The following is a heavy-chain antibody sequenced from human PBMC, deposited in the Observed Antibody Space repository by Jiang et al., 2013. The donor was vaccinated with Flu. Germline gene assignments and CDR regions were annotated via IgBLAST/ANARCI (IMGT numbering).Heavy chain of an antibody. CDR1: GYSFTGYY. V-gene: IGHV1-2*02. CDR2: INPNSGGT. J-gene: IGHJ4*02. Sequence: HSGAEVKKPGASVKVSCKASGYSFTGYYMHWVRQAPGQGLEWMGWINPNSGGTNYAQKFQGRVTMTRDTSISTAYMELSRLRSDDTAVYYCARWAQYSSSYYNFDYWGQGTLVTVSS. D-gene: IGHD6-6*01. CDR3: ARWAQYSSSYYNFDY.